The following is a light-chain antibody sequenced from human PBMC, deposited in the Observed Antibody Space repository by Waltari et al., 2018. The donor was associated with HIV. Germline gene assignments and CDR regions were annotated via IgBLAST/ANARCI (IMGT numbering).Light chain of an antibody. Sequence: QSVLTQPPSVSAAPGQKVTISCSGSRSTVGNNYVSWSQQLPGTAPKLLIYDNDKRPSGIPDRFSGSKSGTSATLGITGLQTGDEADYYCGTWDSSLSAVVFGGGTKLTVL. CDR1: RSTVGNNY. V-gene: IGLV1-51*01. CDR2: DND. CDR3: GTWDSSLSAVV. J-gene: IGLJ2*01.